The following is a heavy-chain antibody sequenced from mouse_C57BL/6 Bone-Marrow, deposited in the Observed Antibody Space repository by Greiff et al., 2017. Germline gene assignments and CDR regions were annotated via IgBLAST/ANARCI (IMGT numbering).Heavy chain of an antibody. CDR3: ALIYYDYDGPFAY. V-gene: IGHV1-52*01. CDR2: IDPSDSET. CDR1: GYTFTSYW. J-gene: IGHJ3*01. D-gene: IGHD2-4*01. Sequence: QVHVKQPGAELVRPGSSVKLSCKASGYTFTSYWMHWVKQRPIQGLEWIGNIDPSDSETHYNQKFKDKATLTVDKSSSTAYMQLSSLTSEDSAVYYCALIYYDYDGPFAYWGQGTLVTVSA.